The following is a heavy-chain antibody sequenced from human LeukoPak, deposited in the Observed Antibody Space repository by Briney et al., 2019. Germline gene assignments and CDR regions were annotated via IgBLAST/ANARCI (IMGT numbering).Heavy chain of an antibody. CDR3: ARDKLVRGGMNWFDP. Sequence: PGGSLRLSCAASGFTFSSYSMNWVRQAPGKGLEWVSSISSSSSYIYYADSVKGRSTISRDNAKNSLYLQMNSLRAEDTAVYYCARDKLVRGGMNWFDPWGQGTLVTVSS. V-gene: IGHV3-21*01. CDR2: ISSSSSYI. D-gene: IGHD3-10*01. CDR1: GFTFSSYS. J-gene: IGHJ5*02.